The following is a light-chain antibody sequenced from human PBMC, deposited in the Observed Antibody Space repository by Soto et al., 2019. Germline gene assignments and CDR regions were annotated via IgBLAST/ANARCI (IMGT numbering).Light chain of an antibody. V-gene: IGKV3-15*01. Sequence: EIVVTQSPATLSLSPGQRATLSCRTSQNMNNKLVWYQQKPGQAPRLLIYGASTRATGIPARFSGSGSGTEFTLTISSLQSEDFAVYSCQHYNNWPLTFGGWTKVEIK. CDR3: QHYNNWPLT. J-gene: IGKJ4*01. CDR2: GAS. CDR1: QNMNNK.